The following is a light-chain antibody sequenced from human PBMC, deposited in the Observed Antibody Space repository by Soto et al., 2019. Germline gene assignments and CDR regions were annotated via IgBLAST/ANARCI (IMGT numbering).Light chain of an antibody. V-gene: IGKV1-5*03. J-gene: IGKJ1*01. CDR3: QQYNTFSWT. CDR2: KAS. CDR1: QSISTW. Sequence: DIQMTQSPSTLSASVGDRVTITCRASQSISTWLAWYQQKPGKGPTLLIYKASRLESGVPSRFSGSGSGTEFALTISSLQPADFETSYCQQYNTFSWTFGQGTKVDIK.